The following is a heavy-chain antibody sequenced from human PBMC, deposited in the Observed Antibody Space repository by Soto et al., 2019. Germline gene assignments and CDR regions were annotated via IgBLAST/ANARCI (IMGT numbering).Heavy chain of an antibody. D-gene: IGHD3-9*01. V-gene: IGHV1-69*13. CDR1: GGTFSSYA. J-gene: IGHJ6*02. CDR2: IIPIFGTA. CDR3: ARALTGDYGMDV. Sequence: SVKVSCKASGGTFSSYAISWVRQAPGQGLEWMGGIIPIFGTANYAQKFQGRVTITADESTSTAYMELSSLRSEDTAVYYCARALTGDYGMDVWGQAIPVTVSS.